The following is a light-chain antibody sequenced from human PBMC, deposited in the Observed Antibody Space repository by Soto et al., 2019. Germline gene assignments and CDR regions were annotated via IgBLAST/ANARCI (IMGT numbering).Light chain of an antibody. CDR3: QSYDSSNHPWV. Sequence: NFMLTQPPSVSESPGKTVTISCTRSSGSIASNYVQWYQQRPGSAPTTVIYEDNQRPSGVPDRFSGSIDSSSNSASLTISGLKTEDEADYYCQSYDSSNHPWVFGGGTKLTVL. J-gene: IGLJ3*02. V-gene: IGLV6-57*03. CDR2: EDN. CDR1: SGSIASNY.